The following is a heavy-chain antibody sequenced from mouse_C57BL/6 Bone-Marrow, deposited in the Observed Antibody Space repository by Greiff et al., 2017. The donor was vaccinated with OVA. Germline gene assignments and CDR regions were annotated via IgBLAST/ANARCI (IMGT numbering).Heavy chain of an antibody. CDR1: GFTFNTYA. CDR3: VREGGYDGYYDY. CDR2: IRSKSSNYAT. V-gene: IGHV10-3*01. J-gene: IGHJ2*01. D-gene: IGHD2-3*01. Sequence: EVQRVESGGGLVQPKGSLKLSCAASGFTFNTYAMHWVRQAPGKGLEWVARIRSKSSNYATYYADSVKDRFTISRDDSQSMLYLQMNNLKTEDTAMYYCVREGGYDGYYDYWGQGTTLTVSS.